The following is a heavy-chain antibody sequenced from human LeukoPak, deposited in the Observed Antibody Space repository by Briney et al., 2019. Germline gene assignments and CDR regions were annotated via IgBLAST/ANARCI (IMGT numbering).Heavy chain of an antibody. Sequence: SETLSLTCAVSGGSISSGGYSWSWIRQPPGKGLEWIGYIYHSGSTYYNPSLKSRVTISVDRSKNQFSLKLSSVTAADTAVYYCPGWSWLNYFDYWGQGTLVTVSS. CDR2: IYHSGST. CDR1: GGSISSGGYS. D-gene: IGHD3-16*01. J-gene: IGHJ4*02. CDR3: PGWSWLNYFDY. V-gene: IGHV4-30-2*01.